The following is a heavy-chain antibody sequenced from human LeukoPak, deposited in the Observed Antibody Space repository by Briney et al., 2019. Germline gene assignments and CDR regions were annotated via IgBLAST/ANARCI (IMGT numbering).Heavy chain of an antibody. CDR3: ARGYYYGSGSHNDY. V-gene: IGHV3-11*04. CDR1: GFTFSDYY. CDR2: ISSSGSTI. J-gene: IGHJ4*02. D-gene: IGHD3-10*01. Sequence: GGSLRLSCAASGFTFSDYYTSWIRQAPGTGLEWVSYISSSGSTIYYADSVKGRFAISRDNAKNSLYLQMNSLRAEDTAVYYCARGYYYGSGSHNDYWGQGTLVTVSS.